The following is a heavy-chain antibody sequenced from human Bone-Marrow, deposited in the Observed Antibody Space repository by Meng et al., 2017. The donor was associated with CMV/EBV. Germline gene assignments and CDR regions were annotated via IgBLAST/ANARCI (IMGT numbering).Heavy chain of an antibody. D-gene: IGHD6-13*01. CDR1: GYSFTSYW. CDR2: IYPGDSDT. CDR3: ARHWGIAASGTDIYY. V-gene: IGHV5-51*01. Sequence: GESLKISCKGSGYSFTSYWIGWVRQMPGKGLEWMGIIYPGDSDTRYSPSFQGQVTISADKSISTAYLQWSSLKASDTAMYYCARHWGIAASGTDIYYWGQGTLVTVSS. J-gene: IGHJ4*02.